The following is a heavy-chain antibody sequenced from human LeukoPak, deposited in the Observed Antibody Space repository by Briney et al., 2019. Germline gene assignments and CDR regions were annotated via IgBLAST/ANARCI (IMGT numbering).Heavy chain of an antibody. J-gene: IGHJ4*02. CDR1: GFTFSNHA. CDR2: ISGSGGST. V-gene: IGHV3-23*01. CDR3: AKDAAGPEY. D-gene: IGHD6-13*01. Sequence: SGGSLRLSCAASGFTFSNHAMSWVRQPSGKGLEWVSGISGSGGSTYYADSVKGRFTISRDNSKNTLYLQMNSLRAEDTAVYYCAKDAAGPEYWGQGTLVAVSS.